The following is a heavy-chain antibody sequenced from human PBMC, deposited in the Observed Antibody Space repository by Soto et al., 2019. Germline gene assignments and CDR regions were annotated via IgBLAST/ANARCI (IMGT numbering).Heavy chain of an antibody. Sequence: SVKVSCKASGYTFTSYGISWVRQAPVQGLAPGQGLEWMGWISPIYGTANYAQKFQGRVTITADESTSTAYMELSSLRSEDTAVYYCASRGGEYCSGGSCYSLNYYGMDVWGQGTTVTVSS. CDR2: ISPIYGTA. V-gene: IGHV1-69*13. J-gene: IGHJ6*02. D-gene: IGHD2-15*01. CDR3: ASRGGEYCSGGSCYSLNYYGMDV. CDR1: GYTFTSYG.